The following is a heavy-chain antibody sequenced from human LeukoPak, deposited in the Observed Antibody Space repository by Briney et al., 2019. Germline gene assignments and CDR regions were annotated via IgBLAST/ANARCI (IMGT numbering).Heavy chain of an antibody. J-gene: IGHJ4*02. CDR3: VTASTGNTGGFDY. V-gene: IGHV3-64D*09. CDR1: GFSFSNYA. D-gene: IGHD3-9*01. CDR2: ISTNGIT. Sequence: GGSLRLSCSASGFSFSNYAMRWVRQAPGKGLEYVSIISTNGITYYADSVKGGFTISRDNSRNTLYLQMSSLRPEDTAVYYCVTASTGNTGGFDYWGQGTLVTVSS.